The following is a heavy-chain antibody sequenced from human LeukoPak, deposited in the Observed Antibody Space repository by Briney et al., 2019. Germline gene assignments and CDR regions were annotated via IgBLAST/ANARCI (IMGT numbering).Heavy chain of an antibody. V-gene: IGHV4-39*01. CDR3: ARPSGDSSSWYGWFDP. J-gene: IGHJ5*02. D-gene: IGHD6-13*01. CDR2: IYYSGST. Sequence: SETLSLTCTVSGGSISSYYWGWIRQPPGKGLEWIGSIYYSGSTYYNPSLKSRVTISVDTSKNQFSLKLSSVTAADTAVYYCARPSGDSSSWYGWFDPWGQGTLVTVSS. CDR1: GGSISSYY.